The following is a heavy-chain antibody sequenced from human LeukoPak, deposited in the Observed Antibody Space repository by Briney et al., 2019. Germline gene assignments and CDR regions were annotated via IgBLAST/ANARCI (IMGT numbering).Heavy chain of an antibody. Sequence: SSETLSLTCTVSGGSISSYYLSWIRQPPGKGLEWIGYIYYSGGTNYNPSLKSRVTISVDTSKNQFSLKLSSVTAADTAMYYCARLRSPGDFDYWGQGTLVTVSS. V-gene: IGHV4-59*12. CDR2: IYYSGGT. D-gene: IGHD1-26*01. CDR3: ARLRSPGDFDY. CDR1: GGSISSYY. J-gene: IGHJ4*02.